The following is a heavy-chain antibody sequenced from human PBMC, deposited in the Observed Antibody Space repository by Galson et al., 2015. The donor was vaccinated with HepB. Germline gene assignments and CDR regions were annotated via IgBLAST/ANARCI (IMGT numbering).Heavy chain of an antibody. CDR3: ARDQRITNGMDV. CDR1: GFTFSSYS. CDR2: ISSSSSYI. J-gene: IGHJ6*02. Sequence: SLRLSCAASGFTFSSYSMNWVRQAPGKGLEWVSSISSSSSYIYYADSVKGRFTISRDNAKNSLYLQMNSLRAEDTAVYYCARDQRITNGMDVWGQGTTVPASS. D-gene: IGHD3-10*01. V-gene: IGHV3-21*01.